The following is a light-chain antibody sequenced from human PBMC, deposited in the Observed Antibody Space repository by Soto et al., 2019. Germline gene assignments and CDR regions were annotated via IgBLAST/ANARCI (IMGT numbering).Light chain of an antibody. CDR2: GNS. CDR1: SSNIGAGYD. J-gene: IGLJ3*02. Sequence: QAVVTQPPSVSGAPGQRVTISCTGSSSNIGAGYDVHWYQQLPGTAPKLLIYGNSNRPSGVPDRFSGSKSGTSASLAITGLRPEDEADYYCQSYDSSLSGWVFGGGTKVTVL. V-gene: IGLV1-40*01. CDR3: QSYDSSLSGWV.